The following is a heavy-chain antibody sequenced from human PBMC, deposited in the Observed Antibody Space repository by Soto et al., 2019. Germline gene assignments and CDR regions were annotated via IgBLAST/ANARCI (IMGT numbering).Heavy chain of an antibody. J-gene: IGHJ6*02. V-gene: IGHV3-30*18. CDR1: GFTFSTYG. Sequence: QVQLVESGGGVVQPGRSLRLSCAASGFTFSTYGMHWVRQAPGKGLEWVAVISYDDGSNKNYADSVKGRFSISRDNYKNTLYLQMNSLRAEDTAVYYCAKETYGSGSYYKGGYYGMYVWGQGTTGTVSS. CDR2: ISYDDGSNK. CDR3: AKETYGSGSYYKGGYYGMYV. D-gene: IGHD3-10*01.